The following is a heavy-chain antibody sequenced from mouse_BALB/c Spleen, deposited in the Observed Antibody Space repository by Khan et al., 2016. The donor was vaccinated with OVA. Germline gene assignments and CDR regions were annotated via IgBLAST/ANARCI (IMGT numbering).Heavy chain of an antibody. V-gene: IGHV9-1*02. J-gene: IGHJ1*01. Sequence: QVQLQQSGPELKKPGETVKISCKASGYTFTNQGMNWVKQAPGKGLKWMGWINTYTGEPTYADDFKGRFAFSLETSASTAYLQINNLKNEDMSTYFCAGGYWYFDVWGAGATVTVSS. CDR1: GYTFTNQG. CDR2: INTYTGEP. CDR3: AGGYWYFDV.